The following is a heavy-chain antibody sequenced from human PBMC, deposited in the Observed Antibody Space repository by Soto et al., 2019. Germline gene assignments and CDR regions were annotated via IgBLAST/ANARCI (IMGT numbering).Heavy chain of an antibody. Sequence: QVQLQESGPGLVKPSQTLSLTCTVSGDSISSGDYYWSWIRQHPGKGLEWIGCIYYSGSTSYNPSLKSRVTISVDTSKNQFSLRLSSVTAADTAVYYCARDLYLQGGMDVWGQGTTVTVSS. CDR3: ARDLYLQGGMDV. J-gene: IGHJ6*02. CDR2: IYYSGST. V-gene: IGHV4-31*03. CDR1: GDSISSGDYY.